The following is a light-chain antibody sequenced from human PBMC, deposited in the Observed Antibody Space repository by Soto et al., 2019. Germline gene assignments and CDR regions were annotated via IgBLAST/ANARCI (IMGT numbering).Light chain of an antibody. Sequence: QSALTQPASVSGSPGQSITISCTGTSSNLGTYNLVSWYQHHPGEAPRLILYEVSERPSGVSNRFSGSKSGKTASLTISGLQAEDEAHYSCCSYAGSTNWVFGGGTKLTVL. J-gene: IGLJ3*02. CDR2: EVS. CDR3: CSYAGSTNWV. V-gene: IGLV2-23*02. CDR1: SSNLGTYNL.